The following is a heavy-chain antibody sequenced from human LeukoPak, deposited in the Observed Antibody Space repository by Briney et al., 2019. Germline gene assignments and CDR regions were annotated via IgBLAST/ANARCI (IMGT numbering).Heavy chain of an antibody. Sequence: PGGSLRLSCAASGFTFTSYAMSWVRQAPGKGLEWVSGISGSGGSTYYADSVKGRSTISRDNSKNTLYLQMNSLRAEDTAVYYCAKGATVGYWYFDLWGRGTLVTVAS. CDR3: AKGATVGYWYFDL. CDR2: ISGSGGST. CDR1: GFTFTSYA. V-gene: IGHV3-23*01. J-gene: IGHJ2*01. D-gene: IGHD1-1*01.